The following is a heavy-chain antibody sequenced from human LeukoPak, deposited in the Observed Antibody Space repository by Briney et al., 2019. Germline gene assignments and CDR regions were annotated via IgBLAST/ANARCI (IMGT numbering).Heavy chain of an antibody. Sequence: SETLSLTCTVSGVSISSSSYYWGWIRQPPGKGLEWIASFYYSGSTYYNPSLKSRVTISVDASKNHFSLKLSSVTAADTAVYYCAKHSRAGDSGYGNAFDIWGQGTMVTVSS. J-gene: IGHJ3*02. CDR1: GVSISSSSYY. CDR3: AKHSRAGDSGYGNAFDI. V-gene: IGHV4-39*01. D-gene: IGHD5-12*01. CDR2: FYYSGST.